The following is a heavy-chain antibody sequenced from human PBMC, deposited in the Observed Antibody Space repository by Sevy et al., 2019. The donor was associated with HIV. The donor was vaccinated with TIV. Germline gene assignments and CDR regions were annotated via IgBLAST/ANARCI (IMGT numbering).Heavy chain of an antibody. V-gene: IGHV3-21*01. CDR3: ARTFSFSWYDY. D-gene: IGHD6-13*01. CDR2: ISTSSNNI. CDR1: EFAFNIHN. J-gene: IGHJ4*02. Sequence: GGSLRLSCVASEFAFNIHNMSWVRQAPGKGLEWVSSISTSSNNIYYADSVEGRFTIYRDNAKNSLYLQMNSLRAEDTAVYYCARTFSFSWYDYWGQGTLVTVSS.